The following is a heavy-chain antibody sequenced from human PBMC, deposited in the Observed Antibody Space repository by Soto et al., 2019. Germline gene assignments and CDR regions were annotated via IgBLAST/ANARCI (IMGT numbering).Heavy chain of an antibody. V-gene: IGHV4-31*03. CDR3: ARDGSSVGAFDI. Sequence: QVQLQESGPGLVKPSQTLSLTCTVSGGSISSGGYYWSWIRQHPGKGLEWIGYIYSSGSTYYNPSLKSRVTISVDTAKNQFSLKLSSVTAADTAVYYCARDGSSVGAFDIWGQGTMVTVSS. D-gene: IGHD6-25*01. J-gene: IGHJ3*02. CDR1: GGSISSGGYY. CDR2: IYSSGST.